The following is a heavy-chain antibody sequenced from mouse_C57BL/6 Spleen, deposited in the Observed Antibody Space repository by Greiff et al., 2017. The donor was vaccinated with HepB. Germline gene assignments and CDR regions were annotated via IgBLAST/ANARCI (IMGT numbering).Heavy chain of an antibody. V-gene: IGHV1-54*01. CDR3: ARGNYGAY. CDR2: INPGSGGT. D-gene: IGHD2-1*01. CDR1: GYAFTNYL. J-gene: IGHJ3*01. Sequence: VQGVESGAELVRPGTSVKVSCKASGYAFTNYLIEWVKQRPGQGLEWIGVINPGSGGTNYNEKFKGKATLTADKSSSTAYMQLSSLTSEDSAVYFCARGNYGAYWGQGTLVTVSA.